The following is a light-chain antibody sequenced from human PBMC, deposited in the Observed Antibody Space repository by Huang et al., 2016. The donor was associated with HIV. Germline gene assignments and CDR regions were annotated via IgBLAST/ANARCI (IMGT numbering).Light chain of an antibody. J-gene: IGKJ1*01. CDR2: KAS. V-gene: IGKV1-NL1*01. CDR3: QQYYSTPRT. Sequence: DIQMTQSPSSLSASEGDSVSITCRASQDILSSLAWFQQRPGKAPKLLVYKASRLENGGQSRVSGSGSGTDYTLTSNNLQPEDFASYYCQQYYSTPRTFGQGTTVEV. CDR1: QDILSS.